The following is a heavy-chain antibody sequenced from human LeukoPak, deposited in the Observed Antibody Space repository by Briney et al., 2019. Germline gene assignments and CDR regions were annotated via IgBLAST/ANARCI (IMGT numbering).Heavy chain of an antibody. J-gene: IGHJ6*03. Sequence: SETLSLTCAVYGGSFSGYYWSWIRQPPGKGLEWIGEINHSGSTNYNPSLKSRVTISVDTSKNQFSLKLSSVTAADTAVYYCARGFPFYSGSYSYYYYYYMDVWGKGTTVTVSS. V-gene: IGHV4-34*01. D-gene: IGHD1-26*01. CDR3: ARGFPFYSGSYSYYYYYYMDV. CDR2: INHSGST. CDR1: GGSFSGYY.